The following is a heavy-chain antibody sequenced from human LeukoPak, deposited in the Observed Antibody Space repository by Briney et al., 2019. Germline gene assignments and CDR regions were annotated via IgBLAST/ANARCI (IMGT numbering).Heavy chain of an antibody. J-gene: IGHJ4*02. Sequence: ALVKVSCKASGYTFTSYGISWVRQAPGQGLEWMGWISAYNGNTNYAQKLQGRVTMTTDTSTSTAYMELRSLRSDDTAVYYCARDRSDIVVVPAAISVPDYWGRGTLVTVSS. CDR3: ARDRSDIVVVPAAISVPDY. D-gene: IGHD2-2*02. CDR1: GYTFTSYG. V-gene: IGHV1-18*01. CDR2: ISAYNGNT.